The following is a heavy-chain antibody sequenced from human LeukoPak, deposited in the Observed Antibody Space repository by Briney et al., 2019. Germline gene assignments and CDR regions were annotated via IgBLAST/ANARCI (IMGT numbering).Heavy chain of an antibody. V-gene: IGHV3-64*01. CDR1: GFTFSSYA. CDR2: ISSNGGST. CDR3: ARDQAGGYCSSTSCYSPFDY. D-gene: IGHD2-2*01. Sequence: GGSLRLSCAASGFTFSSYAMHWVRQAPGKGLEYVSAISSNGGSTYYANSVKGRFTTSRDNSKNTLYLQMGSLRAEDMAVYYCARDQAGGYCSSTSCYSPFDYWGQGTLVTVSS. J-gene: IGHJ4*02.